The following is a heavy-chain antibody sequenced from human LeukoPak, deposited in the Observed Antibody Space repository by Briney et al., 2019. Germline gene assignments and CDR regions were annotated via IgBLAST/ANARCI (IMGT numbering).Heavy chain of an antibody. Sequence: SETLSLTCTVSGGPISNYYWNWLRQPPGKGLEWIGYIYYSGSTNYNPSLKSRVTMSLDTSKNQFSLRLTSVTAADTAVYYCARGFDSKSTYFDYWGQGTLVTVSS. V-gene: IGHV4-59*01. CDR3: ARGFDSKSTYFDY. CDR2: IYYSGST. CDR1: GGPISNYY. J-gene: IGHJ4*02. D-gene: IGHD5-12*01.